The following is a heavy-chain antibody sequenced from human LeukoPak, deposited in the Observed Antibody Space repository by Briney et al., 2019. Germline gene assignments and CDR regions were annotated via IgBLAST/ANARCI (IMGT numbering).Heavy chain of an antibody. D-gene: IGHD4-23*01. CDR3: ARAGKAYYYYYYMDV. CDR1: GGTFSSYA. J-gene: IGHJ6*03. CDR2: IIPIFGTA. V-gene: IGHV1-69*05. Sequence: ASVNVSCKASGGTFSSYAISWVRQAPGQGLEWMGGIIPIFGTANYAQKFQGRVTITTDESTSTAYMELSSLRSEDTAVYYCARAGKAYYYYYYMDVWGKGTTVTVS.